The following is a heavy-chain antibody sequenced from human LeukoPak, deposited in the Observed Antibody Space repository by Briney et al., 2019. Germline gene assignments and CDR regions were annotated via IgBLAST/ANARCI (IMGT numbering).Heavy chain of an antibody. J-gene: IGHJ4*02. CDR1: GYSFTSYW. D-gene: IGHD3-22*01. V-gene: IGHV5-10-1*01. CDR3: ARLYYDSSGYYYEGFDY. CDR2: IDPSDSYT. Sequence: GESLKISCKGSGYSFTSYWISWLRQMPGKGLEWMGRIDPSDSYTNYSPSFQGHVAISADKSISTAYLQWSSLKASDTAMYYCARLYYDSSGYYYEGFDYWGQGTLVTVSS.